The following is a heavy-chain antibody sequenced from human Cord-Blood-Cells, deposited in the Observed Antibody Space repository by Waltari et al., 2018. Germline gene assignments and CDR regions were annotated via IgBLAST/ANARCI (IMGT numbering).Heavy chain of an antibody. J-gene: IGHJ4*02. CDR2: ISGSVGST. CDR1: GFTFSSYA. Sequence: EVQLLESGGGLVQPGGSLRLSCAASGFTFSSYAMSWVRQAPGKGLEWVSAISGSVGSTYYADSVKGRFTISRDNSKNTLYLQMNSLRAEDTAVYYCAKDPAPRRGYSYGYFDYWGQGTLVTVSS. D-gene: IGHD5-18*01. V-gene: IGHV3-23*01. CDR3: AKDPAPRRGYSYGYFDY.